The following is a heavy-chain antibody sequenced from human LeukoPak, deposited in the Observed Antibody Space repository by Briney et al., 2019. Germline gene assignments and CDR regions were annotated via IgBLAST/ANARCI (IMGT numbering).Heavy chain of an antibody. CDR2: INPDGRDT. J-gene: IGHJ1*01. CDR1: GLNFNSHT. Sequence: GGSLRLSCVASGLNFNSHTMKWVRQAPGKGLEWVAHINPDGRDTYYVDSVKGRFTISRDNAQNSMYLQMNSLRVEDTAVYYCTSWGDTTAEYFQRWGQGTLVTVSS. D-gene: IGHD2-21*02. V-gene: IGHV3-7*01. CDR3: TSWGDTTAEYFQR.